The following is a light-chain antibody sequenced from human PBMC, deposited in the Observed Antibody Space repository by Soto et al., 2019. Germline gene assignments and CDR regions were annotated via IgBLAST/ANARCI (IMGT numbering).Light chain of an antibody. V-gene: IGKV1-5*03. CDR1: QTISSW. Sequence: DIQMTQSPSTLSGSVGDRVTITCRASQTISSWFAWYQQKPGKAPKLLIYKASTLKSGVPSRFSGSGSGTAFTLTISSLQPDDFATYYCQHYNSYSEAFGQGTKVELQ. CDR2: KAS. CDR3: QHYNSYSEA. J-gene: IGKJ1*01.